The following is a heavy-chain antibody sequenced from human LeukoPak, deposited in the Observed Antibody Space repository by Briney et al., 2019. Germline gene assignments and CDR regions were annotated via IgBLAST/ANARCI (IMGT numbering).Heavy chain of an antibody. CDR1: GFTFDDYA. Sequence: GGSLRLSCAASGFTFDDYAMHWVRQAPGKGLEWVSGISWNSGSIGYADSVKGRFTISRDNSKNTLYLQMNSLRAEDTAVYYCAGSPRVTVTGHWFDPWGQGTLVTVSS. D-gene: IGHD4-17*01. V-gene: IGHV3-9*01. J-gene: IGHJ5*02. CDR2: ISWNSGSI. CDR3: AGSPRVTVTGHWFDP.